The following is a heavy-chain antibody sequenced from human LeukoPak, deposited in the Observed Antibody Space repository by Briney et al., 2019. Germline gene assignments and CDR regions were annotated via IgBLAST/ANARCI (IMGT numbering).Heavy chain of an antibody. CDR2: ISSSSSTI. J-gene: IGHJ6*03. Sequence: PGGSLRLSCAASGFTFSSYSMNWVRQAPGKGLEWVSYISSSSSTIYYADSVKGRFTISRDNAKNSLYLQMNSLRAEDTAVYYCARKQWLSYYYYYYMDVWGKGTTVTVSS. V-gene: IGHV3-48*01. CDR1: GFTFSSYS. CDR3: ARKQWLSYYYYYYMDV. D-gene: IGHD6-19*01.